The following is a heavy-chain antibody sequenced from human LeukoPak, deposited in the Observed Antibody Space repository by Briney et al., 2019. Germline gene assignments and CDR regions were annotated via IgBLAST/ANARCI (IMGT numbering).Heavy chain of an antibody. Sequence: SETLSLTCTVSGGSISGSSYYWGWIRQPPGKGLEWIGSIYYSGSTYYNPSLKSGVTISVDTSNNQFSLRLSSVTAADTAVYYCARYSGSYYYYYYYMDVWGKGTTVTVSS. V-gene: IGHV4-39*01. CDR1: GGSISGSSYY. CDR3: ARYSGSYYYYYYYMDV. J-gene: IGHJ6*03. D-gene: IGHD1-26*01. CDR2: IYYSGST.